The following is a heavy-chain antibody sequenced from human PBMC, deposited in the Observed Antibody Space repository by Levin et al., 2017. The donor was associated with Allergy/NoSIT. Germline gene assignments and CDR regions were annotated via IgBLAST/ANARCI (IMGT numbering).Heavy chain of an antibody. J-gene: IGHJ6*03. D-gene: IGHD2-2*01. CDR1: GGTFSSYA. CDR3: ARGGVVVPAAQEHYYDYYMDV. V-gene: IGHV1-69*13. Sequence: ASVKVSCKASGGTFSSYAISWVRQAPGQGLEWMGGIIPIFGTANYAQKFQGRVTITADESTSTAYMELSSLRSEDTAVYYCARGGVVVPAAQEHYYDYYMDVWGKGTTVTVSS. CDR2: IIPIFGTA.